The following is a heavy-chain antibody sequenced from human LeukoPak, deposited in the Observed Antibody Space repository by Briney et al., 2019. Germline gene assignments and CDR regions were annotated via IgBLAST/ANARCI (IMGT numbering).Heavy chain of an antibody. CDR2: IYTSGST. CDR3: ARLPVSRWLQAPYYFDY. CDR1: GGSISSYY. D-gene: IGHD5-12*01. Sequence: SETLSLTCTVSGGSISSYYWSWIRQPAGKGLEWIGRIYTSGSTNYNPSLKSRVTMSVDTSKNQSSLKLSSVTAADTAVYYCARLPVSRWLQAPYYFDYWGQGTLVTVSS. V-gene: IGHV4-4*07. J-gene: IGHJ4*02.